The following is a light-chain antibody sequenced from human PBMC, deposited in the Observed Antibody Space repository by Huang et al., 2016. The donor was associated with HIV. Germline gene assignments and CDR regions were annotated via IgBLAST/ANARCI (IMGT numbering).Light chain of an antibody. CDR3: QQSYSAWSS. V-gene: IGKV1-39*01. J-gene: IGKJ5*01. CDR1: QSISTY. Sequence: IQMTQSPTSLSASVGDRVSIVCRASQSISTYLNWYQQKPGKAPKLLISSASTLHIGGPSRFSGSGSGTEFTLTIRGLQLDDFATYYCQQSYSAWSSFDPGTRL. CDR2: SAS.